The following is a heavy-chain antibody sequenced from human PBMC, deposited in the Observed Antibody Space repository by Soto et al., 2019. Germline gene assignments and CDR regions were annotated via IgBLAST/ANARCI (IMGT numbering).Heavy chain of an antibody. CDR3: ASVAASPLYYYYGMDV. CDR1: GGTFSSYA. J-gene: IGHJ6*02. Sequence: SVKVSCKASGGTFSSYAISWVRQAPGQGLEWMGGIIPIFGTANYAQKFQGRVTITADKSTSTAYMELSSLRSEDTAVYYCASVAASPLYYYYGMDVWGQGTTVTVSS. V-gene: IGHV1-69*06. D-gene: IGHD6-6*01. CDR2: IIPIFGTA.